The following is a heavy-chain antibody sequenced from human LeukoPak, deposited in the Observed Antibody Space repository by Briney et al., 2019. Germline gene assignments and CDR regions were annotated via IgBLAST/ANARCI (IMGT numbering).Heavy chain of an antibody. D-gene: IGHD2-21*01. J-gene: IGHJ4*02. CDR1: GFTFSSYR. CDR2: IGISNSTV. V-gene: IGHV3-48*01. Sequence: PGGSLRLSCAASGFTFSSYRMNWVRQAPGKGLEWVSYIGISNSTVYYANSVKGRFTISRDNAKNSLYLQMNSLRAEDTAVYYCARDLHCGGDCYPLTYWGQGTMVTVSS. CDR3: ARDLHCGGDCYPLTY.